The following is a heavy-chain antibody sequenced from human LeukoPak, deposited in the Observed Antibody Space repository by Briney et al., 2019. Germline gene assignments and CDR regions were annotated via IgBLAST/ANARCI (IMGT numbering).Heavy chain of an antibody. J-gene: IGHJ4*02. Sequence: KTGGSLRLSCAASGFTFSDYYMSWIRPAPGKGLEWLSYISSSGSTIYYADSVKGRFTISRDNAKNSLYLQMNSLRAEDTAVYYCAKGLDRGSFDSWGQGSLLTVSS. D-gene: IGHD3-10*01. CDR1: GFTFSDYY. CDR2: ISSSGSTI. CDR3: AKGLDRGSFDS. V-gene: IGHV3-11*01.